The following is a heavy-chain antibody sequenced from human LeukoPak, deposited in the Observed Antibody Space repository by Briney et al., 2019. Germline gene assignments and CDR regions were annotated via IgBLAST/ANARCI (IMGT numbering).Heavy chain of an antibody. Sequence: ASVKVSCKASGYTFTGYYIHWVRQAPGQGLEWMRWINPNSGGTNYAQKFQGRVTMTRDTSISTAYMELSRLRSDDTAVYYCARAYYYGSGTHFDYWGQGTLVTVSS. CDR3: ARAYYYGSGTHFDY. CDR1: GYTFTGYY. J-gene: IGHJ4*02. D-gene: IGHD3-10*01. V-gene: IGHV1-2*02. CDR2: INPNSGGT.